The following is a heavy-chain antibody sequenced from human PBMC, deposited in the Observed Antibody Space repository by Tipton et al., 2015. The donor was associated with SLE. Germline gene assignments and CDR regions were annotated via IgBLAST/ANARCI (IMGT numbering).Heavy chain of an antibody. D-gene: IGHD3-22*01. J-gene: IGHJ6*02. Sequence: TLSLTCAVSGYSISSSHWWGWIRQPPGKGLEWIGYIYYSGGSYYNPSLRSRVTMSVDTSKNHFSLKLTSVTAVDAAVYYCARSGSGYYYYYYGMDVWGQGTTVTVSS. CDR3: ARSGSGYYYYYYGMDV. CDR2: IYYSGGS. CDR1: GYSISSSHW. V-gene: IGHV4-28*01.